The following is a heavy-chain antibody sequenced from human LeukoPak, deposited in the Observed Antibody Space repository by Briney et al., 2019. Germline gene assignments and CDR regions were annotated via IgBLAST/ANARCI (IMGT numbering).Heavy chain of an antibody. V-gene: IGHV3-30-3*01. J-gene: IGHJ6*02. CDR3: AREGSGSPRVHYYYGMDV. Sequence: QPGGSLRLSCAASGFTFSSYAMHWVRQAPGKGLEWVAVISYDGSNKYYADSVKGRFTISRDNSKNTLYLQMNSLRAEDTAVYYCAREGSGSPRVHYYYGMDVWGQGTTVTVSS. CDR1: GFTFSSYA. D-gene: IGHD1-26*01. CDR2: ISYDGSNK.